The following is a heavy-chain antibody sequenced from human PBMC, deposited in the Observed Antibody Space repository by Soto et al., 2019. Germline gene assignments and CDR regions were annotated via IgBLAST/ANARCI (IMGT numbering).Heavy chain of an antibody. J-gene: IGHJ4*02. CDR3: ARGMTTVTTSDY. V-gene: IGHV4-30-2*01. Sequence: QLQLQESGSGLVKPSQTLSLTCAVSGGSISSGGYSWSWIRQPPGKGLEWIGYIYHSGSTYYNPSLNSRVXIXVHXSKNQFSLKLSSVTAADTAVYYCARGMTTVTTSDYWGQGTLVTVSS. CDR2: IYHSGST. D-gene: IGHD4-17*01. CDR1: GGSISSGGYS.